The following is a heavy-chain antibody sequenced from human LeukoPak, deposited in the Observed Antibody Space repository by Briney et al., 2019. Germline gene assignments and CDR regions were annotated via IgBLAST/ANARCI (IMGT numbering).Heavy chain of an antibody. D-gene: IGHD6-19*01. CDR3: ARVAWLGYRILGY. Sequence: ASVKVSCKASGYTFTSYEINWVRQATGQGLEWMGWMNPNSGNTGYAQKFQGRVTITRNTSISTAYMELSSLRSEDTAVYYCARVAWLGYRILGYWGQGTLVTVSS. CDR2: MNPNSGNT. J-gene: IGHJ4*02. V-gene: IGHV1-8*03. CDR1: GYTFTSYE.